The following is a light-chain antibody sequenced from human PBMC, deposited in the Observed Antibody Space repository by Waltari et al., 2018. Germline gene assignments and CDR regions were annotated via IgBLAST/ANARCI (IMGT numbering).Light chain of an antibody. CDR3: ASYTSANTVL. V-gene: IGLV2-14*03. Sequence: WLQHPPGRAPRLVIVSVSRWPAGVLHRFSGSKSGNTASLTISGLQAKDEAAYYCASYTSANTVLFGGGTKVTVL. CDR2: SVS. J-gene: IGLJ2*01.